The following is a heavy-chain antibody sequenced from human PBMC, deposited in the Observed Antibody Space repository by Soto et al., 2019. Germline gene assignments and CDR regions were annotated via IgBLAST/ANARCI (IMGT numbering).Heavy chain of an antibody. CDR3: ARHDVGYCSGGSCYSDWYFDL. V-gene: IGHV4-39*01. CDR2: IYYSGCT. CDR1: GGSISSSSYY. D-gene: IGHD2-15*01. J-gene: IGHJ2*01. Sequence: QLQLQESGPGLVKPSETLSLTCTVSGGSISSSSYYWGWIRQPPGKGLGWRGSIYYSGCTYYNPYLTSRVTHYVDTSNNQFSRKLRSVTAADTAVYYCARHDVGYCSGGSCYSDWYFDLWGRGTLVTVSS.